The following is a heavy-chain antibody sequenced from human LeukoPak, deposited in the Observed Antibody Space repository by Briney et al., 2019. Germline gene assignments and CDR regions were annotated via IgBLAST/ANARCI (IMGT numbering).Heavy chain of an antibody. V-gene: IGHV4-59*08. CDR2: SYCTGST. J-gene: IGHJ4*02. Sequence: TSETLSLTCTVSAVSISSIYWSCIRQPPGKGLEWISYSYCTGSTNYNHGRESSVTVFVNMSKNQFSRRLSSVTAADAAVYYCARHRAYSSSSPFDCWGQGTLVTVSS. CDR3: ARHRAYSSSSPFDC. CDR1: AVSISSIY. D-gene: IGHD6-6*01.